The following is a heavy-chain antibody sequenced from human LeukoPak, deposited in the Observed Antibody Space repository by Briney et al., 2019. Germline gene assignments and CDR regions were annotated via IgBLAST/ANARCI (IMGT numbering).Heavy chain of an antibody. CDR1: GFTFSSYG. CDR2: IWYDGSNK. V-gene: IGHV3-33*06. Sequence: GGSLRLSCAASGFTFSSYGMHWVRQAPGKGREWVAVIWYDGSNKYYADSVKGRFTISRDNSKNALYLQMNSVRAEDTAVYYCAKVGKTNAGFDYWGQGTLVTVSS. CDR3: AKVGKTNAGFDY. D-gene: IGHD1-14*01. J-gene: IGHJ4*02.